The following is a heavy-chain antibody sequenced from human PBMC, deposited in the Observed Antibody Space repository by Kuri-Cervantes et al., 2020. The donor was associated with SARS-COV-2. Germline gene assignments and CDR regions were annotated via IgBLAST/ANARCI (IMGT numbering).Heavy chain of an antibody. CDR2: ISGSGGST. J-gene: IGHJ4*02. Sequence: GESLQISCPASGFTFSSYAMSWVRQAPGKGLEWVSAISGSGGSTYYADSVKGRFTISRDNSKNTLYLQMNSLRAEDTAVYYCTKSRWQQLSWLDYWGQGTLVTVSS. V-gene: IGHV3-23*01. CDR3: TKSRWQQLSWLDY. CDR1: GFTFSSYA. D-gene: IGHD6-13*01.